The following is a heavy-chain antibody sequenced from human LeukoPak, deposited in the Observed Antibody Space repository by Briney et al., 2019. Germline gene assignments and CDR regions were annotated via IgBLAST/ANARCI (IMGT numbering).Heavy chain of an antibody. J-gene: IGHJ4*02. CDR1: GFTFSSYA. CDR3: ARGGVTMTTRYFDY. V-gene: IGHV3-64*01. D-gene: IGHD3-22*01. CDR2: ISSNGGST. Sequence: QAGGSLRLSCAASGFTFSSYAMHWVRQAPGKGLEYVSAISSNGGSTYYANSVKGRFTISRDNSKNTLYLQMGSLRAEDMAVYYCARGGVTMTTRYFDYWGQGTLVTVSS.